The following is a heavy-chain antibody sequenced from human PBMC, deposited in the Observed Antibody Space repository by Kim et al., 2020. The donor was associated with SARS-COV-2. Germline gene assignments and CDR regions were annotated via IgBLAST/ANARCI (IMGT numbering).Heavy chain of an antibody. J-gene: IGHJ3*02. V-gene: IGHV4-39*01. CDR2: GST. CDR3: ARRPDAFDI. Sequence: GSTSYTPSLKSRVTISVDPSKNQFSLKLSSVTAADTAVYYCARRPDAFDIWGQGTMVTVSS.